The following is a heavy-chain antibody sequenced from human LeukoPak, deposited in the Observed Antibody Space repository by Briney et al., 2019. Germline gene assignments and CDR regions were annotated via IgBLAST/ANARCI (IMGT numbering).Heavy chain of an antibody. CDR1: GFTFSNYA. CDR3: AKHRVAVSRLAQFDY. CDR2: ITGSADIT. J-gene: IGHJ4*02. V-gene: IGHV3-23*01. Sequence: PGGSLRLSYAASGFTFSNYAMNWVRQPPGKGLEWASGITGSADITYYAESVNGRFTISRDNHQNTLYLQMNSLRAADTAAFYCAKHRVAVSRLAQFDYWGQGTQVTVSS. D-gene: IGHD6-19*01.